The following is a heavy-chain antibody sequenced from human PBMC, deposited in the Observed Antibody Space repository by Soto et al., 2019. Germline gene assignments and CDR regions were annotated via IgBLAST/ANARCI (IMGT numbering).Heavy chain of an antibody. J-gene: IGHJ1*01. Sequence: GGSPRLPCAASGGTFSSYALSWVRQAPGKGLEWVSASSGSGGSTYYADSGKGRFTISRDNSKNTLYLQMNSLRAEDTAVYYCAKDLVDDFSRFQHWGEGTLVTVSS. CDR2: SSGSGGST. CDR1: GGTFSSYA. V-gene: IGHV3-23*01. D-gene: IGHD3-3*01. CDR3: AKDLVDDFSRFQH.